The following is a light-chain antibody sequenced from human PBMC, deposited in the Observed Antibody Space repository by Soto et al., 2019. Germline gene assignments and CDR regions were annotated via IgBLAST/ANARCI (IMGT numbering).Light chain of an antibody. CDR1: QSVNNK. J-gene: IGKJ1*01. CDR2: GAS. CDR3: QQYNNWPPWT. V-gene: IGKV3-15*01. Sequence: EIVMTQSPATLSVPPGERATLSCRASQSVNNKVAWYQQKPGQAPRLLIYGASTRATGIPARFSGSGSGTEFTLTISSLQSEDFAVYYCQQYNNWPPWTFGQGTKVDIK.